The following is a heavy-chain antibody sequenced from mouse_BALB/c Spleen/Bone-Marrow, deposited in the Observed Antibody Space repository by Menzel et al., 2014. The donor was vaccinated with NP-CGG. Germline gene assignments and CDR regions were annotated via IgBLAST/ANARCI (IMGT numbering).Heavy chain of an antibody. CDR3: TRRRSLDY. CDR2: IYPGSGNT. Sequence: QVQLKQSGSELVRPGTSVKISCKASGYAFTNYWLGWVKQRPGHGLEWIGDIYPGSGNTYYSEKFKGKVTLTADKSSSTAYMQLSGLTSEDSAVYFCTRRRSLDYWGQGTTLTVSS. CDR1: GYAFTNYW. V-gene: IGHV1-63*01. J-gene: IGHJ2*01.